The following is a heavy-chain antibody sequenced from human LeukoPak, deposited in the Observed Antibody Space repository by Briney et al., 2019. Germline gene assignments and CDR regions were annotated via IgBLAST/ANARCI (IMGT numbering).Heavy chain of an antibody. D-gene: IGHD4-17*01. V-gene: IGHV3-30-3*01. CDR2: ISYDGSNK. Sequence: GGSLRLSCAASGFTFSSYAMRWVRQAPGKGLEWVAVISYDGSNKYYADSVKGRFTICRDNPKNTLYLQMNSLRAEDTAVYYCAKDRTTVILTGQFDYWGQGNLVTVSS. J-gene: IGHJ4*02. CDR1: GFTFSSYA. CDR3: AKDRTTVILTGQFDY.